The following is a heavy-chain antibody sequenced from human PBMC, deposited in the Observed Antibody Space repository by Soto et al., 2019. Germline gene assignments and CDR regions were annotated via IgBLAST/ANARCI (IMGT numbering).Heavy chain of an antibody. CDR1: GGTFNTYT. D-gene: IGHD2-21*01. V-gene: IGHV1-69*02. Sequence: QVQVVQSGAEVKKPESSVKVSCKPSGGTFNTYTVNWLRLAPGHGLEWMGRFIPILDMANYAQKFQDRVTITADRSTFTAYMELNSLTSADTAVYYCAITYCRDNSCPRDFDFWGPGTRVTVSS. J-gene: IGHJ4*02. CDR3: AITYCRDNSCPRDFDF. CDR2: FIPILDMA.